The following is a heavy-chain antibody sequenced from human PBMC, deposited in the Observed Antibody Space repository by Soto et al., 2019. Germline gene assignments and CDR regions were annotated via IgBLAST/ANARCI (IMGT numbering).Heavy chain of an antibody. CDR3: ARSAEGLLGYYYYGMDV. V-gene: IGHV4-31*03. D-gene: IGHD2-15*01. J-gene: IGHJ6*02. Sequence: KPSETLSLTCTVSGGSISSGGYYWSWIRQHPGKGLEWIGYIYYSGSTYYNPSLKSRVTISVDTSKNQFSLKLSSVTAADTAVYYCARSAEGLLGYYYYGMDVWGQGTTVTVSS. CDR2: IYYSGST. CDR1: GGSISSGGYY.